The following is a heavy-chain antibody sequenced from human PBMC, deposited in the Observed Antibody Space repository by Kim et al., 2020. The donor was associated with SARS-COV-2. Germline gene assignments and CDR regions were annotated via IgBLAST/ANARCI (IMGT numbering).Heavy chain of an antibody. J-gene: IGHJ6*02. V-gene: IGHV3-33*01. CDR3: AREEDYDMLTGYDTDHYYYAMDV. CDR1: GFTFSSYG. D-gene: IGHD3-9*01. Sequence: GGSLRLSCAASGFTFSSYGMHWVRQAPGKGLEWVAVIWNDGSNKYYADSVKGRFTISRDNSKNTLYLQMNSLRVEDTAVYYCAREEDYDMLTGYDTDHYYYAMDVWGQGTTVTVSS. CDR2: IWNDGSNK.